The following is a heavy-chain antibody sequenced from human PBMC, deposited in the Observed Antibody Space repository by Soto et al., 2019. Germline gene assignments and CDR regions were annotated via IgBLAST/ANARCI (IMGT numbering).Heavy chain of an antibody. J-gene: IGHJ4*02. Sequence: PGGSLRLSCVASGFTFSSYAMSWVRRAPGKGLEWVSAISSSGVNTYNADSVKGRFTISRDNSKKMLYLQMNSLRAEDTAVYYCAKGGYYFDSSGYFDYWGLGTLVTVSS. CDR2: ISSSGVNT. CDR3: AKGGYYFDSSGYFDY. CDR1: GFTFSSYA. D-gene: IGHD3-22*01. V-gene: IGHV3-23*01.